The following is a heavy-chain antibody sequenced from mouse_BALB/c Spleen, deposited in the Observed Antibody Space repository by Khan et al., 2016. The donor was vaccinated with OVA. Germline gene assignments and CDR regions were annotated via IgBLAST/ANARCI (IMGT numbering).Heavy chain of an antibody. Sequence: QVQLKESGAELARPGASVRMSCKASGYTFTSNTMHWIKQRPGQGLEWIGYINPRSGYTNHNQNFKDKATLTADKSSSTAYMQLSSLTSEDSAVYYCARRTTGYTMDYWGQGTSVTVSS. CDR2: INPRSGYT. CDR1: GYTFTSNT. CDR3: ARRTTGYTMDY. V-gene: IGHV1-4*01. D-gene: IGHD2-14*01. J-gene: IGHJ4*01.